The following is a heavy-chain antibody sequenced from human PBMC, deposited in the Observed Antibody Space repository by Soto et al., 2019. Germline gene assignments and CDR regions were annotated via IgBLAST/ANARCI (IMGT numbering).Heavy chain of an antibody. CDR1: GYTLTELS. CDR2: FDPEDGET. Sequence: GASVKVSCKVSGYTLTELSMHWVRQAPGKGLEWMGGFDPEDGETIYAQKFQGRVTMTEDTSTDTAYMELSSLRSEDTAVYYCATESGNPVYEAKFRDPLDIWGQGTMVTVSS. J-gene: IGHJ3*02. V-gene: IGHV1-24*01. D-gene: IGHD3-3*01. CDR3: ATESGNPVYEAKFRDPLDI.